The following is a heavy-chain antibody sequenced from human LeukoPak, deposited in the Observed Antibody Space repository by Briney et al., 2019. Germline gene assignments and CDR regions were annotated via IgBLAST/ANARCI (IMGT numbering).Heavy chain of an antibody. J-gene: IGHJ4*02. CDR3: AKVYDDYVWGSYRFNDY. CDR2: ISGSGTST. CDR1: GFTFSFYG. D-gene: IGHD3-16*02. V-gene: IGHV3-23*01. Sequence: PGGSLRLSCAASGFTFSFYGFNWVRQAPGKGLEWVSGISGSGTSTYYADSVKGRFTISRDNSKNTLYLQMSSLRAEDTAVYYCAKVYDDYVWGSYRFNDYWGQGTLVTVSS.